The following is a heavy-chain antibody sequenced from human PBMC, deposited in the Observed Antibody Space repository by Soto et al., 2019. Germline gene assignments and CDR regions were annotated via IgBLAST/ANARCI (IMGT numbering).Heavy chain of an antibody. CDR2: IYDGGRT. J-gene: IGHJ4*02. D-gene: IGHD7-27*01. CDR1: GGSISTVDYW. Sequence: QVQLQESGPGLVKPSQTLSLTCTVSGGSISTVDYWWSWIRQSPDMGLEWIGHIYDGGRTYNNPSLESRVTMSVETSKSQLYLTLSSVSAADTAVYYCARGPSGDKVDSWGQGTLVTVSS. V-gene: IGHV4-30-4*01. CDR3: ARGPSGDKVDS.